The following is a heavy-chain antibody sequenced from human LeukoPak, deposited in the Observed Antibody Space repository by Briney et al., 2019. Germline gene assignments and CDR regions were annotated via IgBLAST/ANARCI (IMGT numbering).Heavy chain of an antibody. V-gene: IGHV3-23*01. CDR3: AKGYSRDGDYYFDY. CDR1: GFTSTTYA. CDR2: IGDIT. D-gene: IGHD1-1*01. Sequence: GGSLRLSCAASGFTSTTYAMSWARQAPGKGQDWVSSIGDITSYAYSVKCRLTFPRDNSKNSLYLQMDSRRADDAAISYIAKGYSRDGDYYFDYWGQGTLVTVSS. J-gene: IGHJ4*02.